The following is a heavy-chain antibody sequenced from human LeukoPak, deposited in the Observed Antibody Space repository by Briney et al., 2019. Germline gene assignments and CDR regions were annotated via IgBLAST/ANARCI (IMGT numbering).Heavy chain of an antibody. V-gene: IGHV3-23*01. CDR3: AKDLSAMVRGVPYNWIDP. Sequence: GGSLRLSCAASGFTFSSYAMSWVRQAPGKGLEWVSAISGSGGSTYYADSVKGRFTISRDNSKNTLYLQMNSLRAEDTAVYYCAKDLSAMVRGVPYNWIDPWGQGTLVTVSS. CDR1: GFTFSSYA. D-gene: IGHD3-10*01. CDR2: ISGSGGST. J-gene: IGHJ5*02.